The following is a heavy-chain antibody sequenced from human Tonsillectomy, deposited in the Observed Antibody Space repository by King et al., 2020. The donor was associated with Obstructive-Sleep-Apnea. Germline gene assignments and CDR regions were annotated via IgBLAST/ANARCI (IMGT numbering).Heavy chain of an antibody. CDR1: GFTFSSYA. V-gene: IGHV3-23*04. D-gene: IGHD2-15*01. J-gene: IGHJ4*02. CDR3: AKTRGYCSGGSCYSDY. CDR2: ISGNGGTT. Sequence: VQLVESGGGLVQPGGSLRLSCAASGFTFSSYAMTWVRQAPGKGLEWVSAISGNGGTTYYADSVKGRFTISRDNSKNTVYLQMNSLSAEDTAVYYCAKTRGYCSGGSCYSDYWGQGTLVTVSS.